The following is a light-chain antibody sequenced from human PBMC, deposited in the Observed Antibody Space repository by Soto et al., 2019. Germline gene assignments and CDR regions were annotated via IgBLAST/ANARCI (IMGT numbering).Light chain of an antibody. CDR1: KSLNVW. V-gene: IGKV1-5*03. Sequence: DIEMTQTPSILPASVGDRVTITCRASKSLNVWLAWYQRKPGKAPKLLMCKASSLESGVPSSCIGSGSGREFSPNISGLQPDDFATNYCQQYKAYSYTFGQGTKLEIK. J-gene: IGKJ2*01. CDR2: KAS. CDR3: QQYKAYSYT.